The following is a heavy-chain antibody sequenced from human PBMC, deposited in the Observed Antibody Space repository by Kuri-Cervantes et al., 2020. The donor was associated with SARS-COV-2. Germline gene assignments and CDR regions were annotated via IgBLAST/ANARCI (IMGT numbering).Heavy chain of an antibody. J-gene: IGHJ6*03. CDR3: TRVYSKSYYYYYMDV. CDR2: IRSKAYGGTT. Sequence: GESLKISCAASGFTFSDYYMTWIRQAPGKGLEWAGFIRSKAYGGTTEYAASVKGRFTISRGDSKSIAYLQMNSLKTEDTAVYYCTRVYSKSYYYYYMDVWGKGTTVTVSS. CDR1: GFTFSDYY. V-gene: IGHV3-49*03. D-gene: IGHD4-11*01.